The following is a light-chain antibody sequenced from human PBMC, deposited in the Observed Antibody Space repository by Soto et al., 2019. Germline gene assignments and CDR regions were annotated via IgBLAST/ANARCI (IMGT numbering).Light chain of an antibody. CDR2: WAS. V-gene: IGKV4-1*01. CDR3: QQYYSIHT. Sequence: DIVMTQSPDSLAVSLGERATINCKSSESVLYSSNNKNYLTWYQRKPGQPPRLLIYWASARASGVPDRFSGSGSGTDFTLTISSLQAEDVAVYYCQQYYSIHTFGKGNKLEI. J-gene: IGKJ2*01. CDR1: ESVLYSSNNKNY.